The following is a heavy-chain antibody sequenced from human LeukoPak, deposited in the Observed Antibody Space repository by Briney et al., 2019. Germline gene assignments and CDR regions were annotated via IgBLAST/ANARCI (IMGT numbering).Heavy chain of an antibody. J-gene: IGHJ4*02. CDR1: GFTFSSYA. CDR3: ARPYYYDSSGYYTY. D-gene: IGHD3-22*01. Sequence: PGGSLRLSCAASGFTFSSYAMHWVRQAPVKGLEYVSAISSNGGSTYYANSVKGRFTIARDNSKNTLYLQMGSLRAEDMAVYYCARPYYYDSSGYYTYWGQGTLVTVPS. V-gene: IGHV3-64*01. CDR2: ISSNGGST.